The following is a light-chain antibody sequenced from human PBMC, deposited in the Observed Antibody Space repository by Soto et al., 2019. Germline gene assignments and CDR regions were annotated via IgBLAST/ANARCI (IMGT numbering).Light chain of an antibody. CDR3: QKFSIVPT. V-gene: IGKV1-27*01. CDR1: QDINNY. CDR2: DAS. Sequence: DMQMTQSPSSLSASVGDRVTITCRASQDINNYLAWYQQKPGKTPKLLIYDASTLQSGVPSRFSGSGYGTDFTLTISSLQPEDVATYYCQKFSIVPTFGQGTRLEIK. J-gene: IGKJ5*01.